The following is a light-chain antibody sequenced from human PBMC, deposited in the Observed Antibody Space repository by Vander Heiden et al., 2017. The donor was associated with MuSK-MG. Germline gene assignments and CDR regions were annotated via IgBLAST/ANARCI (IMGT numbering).Light chain of an antibody. Sequence: QSVLTQPPSVSGAPGQRVTISCTGSSSNIGAGYDLNWYQQLPGTAPKPLIFADGIRPSGVPDRFSGSKSGTSASLAITGLQAEDEADYYCQAYDTSLSGVVFGGGTKLTVL. V-gene: IGLV1-40*01. CDR2: ADG. J-gene: IGLJ3*02. CDR3: QAYDTSLSGVV. CDR1: SSNIGAGYD.